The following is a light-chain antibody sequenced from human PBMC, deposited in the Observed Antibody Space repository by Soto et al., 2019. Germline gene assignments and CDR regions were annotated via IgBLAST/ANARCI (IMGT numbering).Light chain of an antibody. CDR3: SSYTSSSTYVV. CDR1: SSDVGGYNY. V-gene: IGLV2-14*01. Sequence: QSALTQPASVSGSPGQSITISCTGTSSDVGGYNYVSWYQQHPGKAPKLMIYDVSNRPSGVSNRFSGSNSGNTASLTISGRQAEDEADYCCSSYTSSSTYVVFGGGTKLTVL. J-gene: IGLJ2*01. CDR2: DVS.